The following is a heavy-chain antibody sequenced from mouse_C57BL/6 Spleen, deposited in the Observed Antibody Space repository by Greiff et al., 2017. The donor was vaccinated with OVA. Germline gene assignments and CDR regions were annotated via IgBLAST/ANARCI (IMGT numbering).Heavy chain of an antibody. V-gene: IGHV3-6*01. J-gene: IGHJ2*01. CDR1: GYSITSGYY. D-gene: IGHD1-1*02. Sequence: VQLKESGPGLVKPSQSLSLTCSVTGYSITSGYYWNWIRQFPGNKLEWMGYISYDGSNNYNPSLKNRISITRDTSKNQFFLKLNSVTTEDTATYYCAREGGTGVDYWGQGTTLTVSS. CDR2: ISYDGSN. CDR3: AREGGTGVDY.